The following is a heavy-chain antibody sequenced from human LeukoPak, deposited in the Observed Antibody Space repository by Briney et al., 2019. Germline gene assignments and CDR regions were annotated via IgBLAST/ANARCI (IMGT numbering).Heavy chain of an antibody. CDR1: GFTFNAYW. CDR3: ARAASAYNSDYYFDH. V-gene: IGHV3-74*01. D-gene: IGHD1-1*01. Sequence: PGGSPRLSCAASGFTFNAYWMHWIRQAPGKGLVWVASINKDATTIRYADSVKGRFTISRDNAENTLSLEMKGLRAEDTAMYYCARAASAYNSDYYFDHWGQGALVTVSS. CDR2: INKDATTI. J-gene: IGHJ4*02.